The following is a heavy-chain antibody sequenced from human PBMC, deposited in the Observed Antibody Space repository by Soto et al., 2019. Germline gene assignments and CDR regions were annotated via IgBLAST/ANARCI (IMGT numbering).Heavy chain of an antibody. Sequence: PGGSLRLSCAVSGFSFSNYAMNWVRQAPGKGLEWLSSISDDSSYIDYADSLRGRFTVSRDNARNSLYLQIDSLGVEDTAVYYCATPYYFNHWGPGTLVTVSS. V-gene: IGHV3-21*06. CDR2: ISDDSSYI. D-gene: IGHD3-16*01. CDR3: ATPYYFNH. CDR1: GFSFSNYA. J-gene: IGHJ1*01.